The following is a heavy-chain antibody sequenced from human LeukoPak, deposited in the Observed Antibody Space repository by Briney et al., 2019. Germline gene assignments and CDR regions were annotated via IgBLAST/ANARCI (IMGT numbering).Heavy chain of an antibody. CDR1: GFTFSSYA. CDR2: ISGSGGST. Sequence: GGSLRLSCAASGFTFSSYAMSWVRQAPGKGLEWVSAISGSGGSTYYADSVKGRFTISRDNSKNTLYLQMNSLRAEDTAVYYCARDEYSGYEWNYWGQGTLVTVSS. J-gene: IGHJ4*02. CDR3: ARDEYSGYEWNY. D-gene: IGHD5-12*01. V-gene: IGHV3-23*01.